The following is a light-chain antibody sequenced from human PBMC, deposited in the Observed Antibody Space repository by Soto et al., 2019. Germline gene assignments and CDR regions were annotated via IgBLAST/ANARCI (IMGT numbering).Light chain of an antibody. CDR2: AAS. CDR1: QTVSKNY. Sequence: EIVFTQSPVTLSLSPGEGATLSCRASQTVSKNYLAWYHQKPGPAPRLLIYAASTRATGSPDRFSASWSGKAGTRTISRREPAVFAVVECQQYAVSPITFGQGTRLDIK. CDR3: QQYAVSPIT. J-gene: IGKJ5*01. V-gene: IGKV3-20*01.